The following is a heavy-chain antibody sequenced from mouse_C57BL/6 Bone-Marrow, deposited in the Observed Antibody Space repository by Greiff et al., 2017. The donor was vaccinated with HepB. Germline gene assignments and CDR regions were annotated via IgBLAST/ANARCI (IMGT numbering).Heavy chain of an antibody. CDR1: GYTFTSYG. V-gene: IGHV1-81*01. CDR3: AREREFYYYGSSSYWYFDV. D-gene: IGHD1-1*01. J-gene: IGHJ1*03. CDR2: IYPRSGNT. Sequence: QVQLQQSGAELARPGASVKLSCKASGYTFTSYGISWVKQRTGQGLEWIGEIYPRSGNTYYNEKFKGKATLTADKSSSTAYMELRSLTSEDSAVYFCAREREFYYYGSSSYWYFDVWGTGTTVTVSS.